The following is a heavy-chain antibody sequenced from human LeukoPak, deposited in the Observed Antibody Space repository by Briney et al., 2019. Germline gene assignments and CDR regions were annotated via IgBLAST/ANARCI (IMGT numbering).Heavy chain of an antibody. Sequence: SETLSLTCTVSGGSISSSSYYWGWIRQPPGKGLEWIGSIYYSGSTYYNPSLKSRVTMSVDTSKNQFSLKLSSVTAADTAVYYCARDSLWFGELSSNWFDPWGQGTLVTVSS. CDR1: GGSISSSSYY. CDR3: ARDSLWFGELSSNWFDP. CDR2: IYYSGST. J-gene: IGHJ5*02. V-gene: IGHV4-39*07. D-gene: IGHD3-10*01.